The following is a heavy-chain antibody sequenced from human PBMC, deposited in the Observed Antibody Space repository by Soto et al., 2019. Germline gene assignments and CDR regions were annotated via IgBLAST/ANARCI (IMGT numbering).Heavy chain of an antibody. CDR2: IYYSGST. CDR3: ARKRVRAYYFDY. D-gene: IGHD3-10*01. Sequence: SETLSLTCTVSGGSISSYYWSWIRQPPGKGLEWIGYIYYSGSTNYNPSLKSRVTISVDTSKNQFSLKLSSVTAADTAVYYCARKRVRAYYFDYWSQGTLVTVSS. J-gene: IGHJ4*02. CDR1: GGSISSYY. V-gene: IGHV4-59*08.